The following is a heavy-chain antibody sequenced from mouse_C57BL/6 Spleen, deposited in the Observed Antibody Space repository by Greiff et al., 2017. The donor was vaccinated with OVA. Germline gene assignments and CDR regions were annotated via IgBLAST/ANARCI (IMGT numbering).Heavy chain of an antibody. CDR2: ISDGGSYT. J-gene: IGHJ2*01. D-gene: IGHD2-4*01. V-gene: IGHV5-4*03. Sequence: EVKLMESGGGLVKPGGSLKLSCAASGFTFSSYAMSWVRQTPEKRLEWVATISDGGSYTYYPDNVKGRFTISRDNAKNNLYLQMSHLKSEDTAMYYCARGRVYYDYDGNYFDYWAKAPLSQSPQ. CDR3: ARGRVYYDYDGNYFDY. CDR1: GFTFSSYA.